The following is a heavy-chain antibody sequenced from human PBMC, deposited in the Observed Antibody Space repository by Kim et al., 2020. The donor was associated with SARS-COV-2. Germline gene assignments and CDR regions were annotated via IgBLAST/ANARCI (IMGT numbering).Heavy chain of an antibody. J-gene: IGHJ4*02. D-gene: IGHD6-19*01. Sequence: EQKFQGRVTMTADKATSQAYMELSSLRSEDTAVYYCARFGVAVAGTAVDYWGQGTLVTVSS. CDR3: ARFGVAVAGTAVDY. V-gene: IGHV1-69*02.